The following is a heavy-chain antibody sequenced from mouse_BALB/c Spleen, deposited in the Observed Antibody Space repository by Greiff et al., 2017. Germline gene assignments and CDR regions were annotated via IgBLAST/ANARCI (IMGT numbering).Heavy chain of an antibody. CDR1: GFSLTSYG. CDR2: IWAGGST. D-gene: IGHD2-1*01. Sequence: QVQLKESGPGLVAPSQSLSITCTVSGFSLTSYGVHWVRQPPGKGLEWLGVIWAGGSTNYNSALMSRLSISKDNSKSQVFLKMNSLQTDDTAMYYCAREAMVTTYYYAMDYWGQGTSVTVSS. J-gene: IGHJ4*01. CDR3: AREAMVTTYYYAMDY. V-gene: IGHV2-9*02.